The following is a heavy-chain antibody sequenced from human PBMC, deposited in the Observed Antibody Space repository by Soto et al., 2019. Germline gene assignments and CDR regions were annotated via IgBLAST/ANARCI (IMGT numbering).Heavy chain of an antibody. CDR2: IYYSGST. D-gene: IGHD3-9*01. CDR3: ARRILLYDILTGYYSPYYFDY. CDR1: GGSISSSSYY. Sequence: SETLSLTCTVSGGSISSSSYYWGWIRQPPGKGLEWIGSIYYSGSTYYNPSLKSRVTISVDTSKNQFSLKLSSVTAADTAVYYCARRILLYDILTGYYSPYYFDYWGQGTLVTVSS. J-gene: IGHJ4*02. V-gene: IGHV4-39*01.